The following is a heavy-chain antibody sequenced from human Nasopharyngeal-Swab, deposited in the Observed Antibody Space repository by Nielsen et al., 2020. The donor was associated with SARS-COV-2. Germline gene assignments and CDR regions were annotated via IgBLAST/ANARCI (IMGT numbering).Heavy chain of an antibody. CDR1: GGSISSRSSY. J-gene: IGHJ4*02. CDR3: ARHLSRTYYYGSGVRDFDF. CDR2: IYYSGST. V-gene: IGHV4-39*01. Sequence: SETLSLTCTVSGGSISSRSSYWGWIRQPPGKGLEWIGSIYYSGSTYYNPSLKSRVTISVDTSKNQFSLKLSSVTAADTAVYYCARHLSRTYYYGSGVRDFDFWGQGTLVTVSS. D-gene: IGHD3-10*01.